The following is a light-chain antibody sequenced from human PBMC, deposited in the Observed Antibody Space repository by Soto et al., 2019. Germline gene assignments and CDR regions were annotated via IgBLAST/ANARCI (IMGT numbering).Light chain of an antibody. CDR1: QRISTN. J-gene: IGKJ1*01. CDR2: GAS. CDR3: QQYNNWPRT. V-gene: IGKV3-15*01. Sequence: EIVMTQSPATLSVSPGERATLSCRASQRISTNLVWYQQKPGQAPRLLIYGASSRATDIPARFSGSGSGTDFTLTISSLQSEDFAVYYCQQYNNWPRTFGQGTKVDIK.